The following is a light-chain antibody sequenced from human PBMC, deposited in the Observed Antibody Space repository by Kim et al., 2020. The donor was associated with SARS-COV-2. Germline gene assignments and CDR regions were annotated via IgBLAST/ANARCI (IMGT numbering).Light chain of an antibody. Sequence: PGERATLSCRASQSVTATYLAWYQQKPAQAPRLLIYGASSRATGIPDRFSGSGSGTDFTLTISRLEPEDFAVYYCQQYAGSPLTFGGGTKVDIK. V-gene: IGKV3-20*01. CDR3: QQYAGSPLT. CDR2: GAS. J-gene: IGKJ4*01. CDR1: QSVTATY.